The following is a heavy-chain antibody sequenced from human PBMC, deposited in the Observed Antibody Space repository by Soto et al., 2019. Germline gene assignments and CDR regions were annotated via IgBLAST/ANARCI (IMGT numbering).Heavy chain of an antibody. J-gene: IGHJ4*02. CDR3: AREGGRYCSGGSCQVDY. CDR2: IYYAGNT. V-gene: IGHV4-39*02. Sequence: QLQLQESGPGLVKPSETLSLTCTVSRGSISSSSYYWGWIRQPPGKGLEWIGSIYYAGNTYYTPSLKSRVTISVDTSKNQFSLKLSSVTAADTAVYYCAREGGRYCSGGSCQVDYWGQGTLVTVSS. D-gene: IGHD2-15*01. CDR1: RGSISSSSYY.